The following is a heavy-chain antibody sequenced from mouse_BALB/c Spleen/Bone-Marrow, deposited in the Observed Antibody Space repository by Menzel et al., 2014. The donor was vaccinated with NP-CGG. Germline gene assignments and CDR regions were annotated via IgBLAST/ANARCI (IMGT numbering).Heavy chain of an antibody. Sequence: QVTLKVSGPGILQPSQTLSPTCSFSGFSLSTYGVGWIRQPSGKGLEWLAHIWWNDNKYYTTALKSRLTISKDTSNNQVFLKIASVDTADTATYYCARIYFNYEGAVDYWGQGTSVTVSS. CDR1: GFSLSTYG. D-gene: IGHD2-4*01. V-gene: IGHV8-11*01. J-gene: IGHJ4*01. CDR2: IWWNDNK. CDR3: ARIYFNYEGAVDY.